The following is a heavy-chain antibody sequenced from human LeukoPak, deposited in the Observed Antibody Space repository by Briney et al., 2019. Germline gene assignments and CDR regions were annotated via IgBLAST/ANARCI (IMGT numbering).Heavy chain of an antibody. CDR2: IYYSGST. CDR1: GGSISSYY. J-gene: IGHJ4*02. Sequence: SETLSLTCTVSGGSISSYYWSWIRQPPGKGLEWIGSIYYSGSTYYNPSLKSRVTISVDTSKNQFSLKLTSVTAADTAVYYCASAPFGVVTRFDYWGQGTLVTVSS. D-gene: IGHD3-3*01. V-gene: IGHV4-59*04. CDR3: ASAPFGVVTRFDY.